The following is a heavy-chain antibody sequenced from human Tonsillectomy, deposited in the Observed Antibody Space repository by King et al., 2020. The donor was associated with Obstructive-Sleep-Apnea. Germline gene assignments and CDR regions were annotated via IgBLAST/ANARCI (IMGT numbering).Heavy chain of an antibody. CDR2: IWPDGNNK. D-gene: IGHD1-26*01. J-gene: IGHJ4*02. Sequence: VQLVESGGGVVQPGGSLRLSCAASGFTFSTYGMHWVRQAPGKGLEWVALIWPDGNNKYYGESVKGRFTISRDNSKNTLYLQMNNLRAEDTAVYYCARDSWSSVSRHGGIDYWGQGTLVTVSS. CDR1: GFTFSTYG. CDR3: ARDSWSSVSRHGGIDY. V-gene: IGHV3-33*01.